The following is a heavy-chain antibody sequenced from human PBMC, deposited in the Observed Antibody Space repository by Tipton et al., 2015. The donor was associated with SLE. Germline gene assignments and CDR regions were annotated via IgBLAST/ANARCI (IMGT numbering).Heavy chain of an antibody. J-gene: IGHJ4*02. Sequence: TLSLTCALYGGSFSGYYWNWIRQPPGKGLEWIGEINHSGSTNYNPSLKSRVTISADTSQNQFSLKLTSVTAADTAVYYCAGELDPYYDRSGFYSEELWGQGTLVTVSS. CDR2: INHSGST. D-gene: IGHD3-22*01. CDR1: GGSFSGYY. V-gene: IGHV4-34*09. CDR3: AGELDPYYDRSGFYSEEL.